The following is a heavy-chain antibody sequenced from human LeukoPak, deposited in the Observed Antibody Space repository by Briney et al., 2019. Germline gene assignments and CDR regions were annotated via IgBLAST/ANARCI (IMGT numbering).Heavy chain of an antibody. D-gene: IGHD3-10*01. V-gene: IGHV3-48*01. CDR1: GFTFSGYS. CDR2: ITSSSSAI. Sequence: PGGSLRLSCAASGFTFSGYSMNWVRQAPGKGLEWVSYITSSSSAIYYADSVKGRFTISRDNARNSLYLQMNSLRAEDTAVYYCAKETRSFEDVIDYWGQGTLVTVSS. J-gene: IGHJ4*02. CDR3: AKETRSFEDVIDY.